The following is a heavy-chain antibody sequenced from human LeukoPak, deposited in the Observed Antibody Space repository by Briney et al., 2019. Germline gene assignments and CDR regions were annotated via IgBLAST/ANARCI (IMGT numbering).Heavy chain of an antibody. J-gene: IGHJ4*02. D-gene: IGHD6-19*01. V-gene: IGHV3-9*01. CDR2: ISWNSGSI. CDR3: AKDMSPSGWYLDY. CDR1: GFTFDDYA. Sequence: GRSLRLSCAASGFTFDDYAMHWVRQAPGKGLEWVSGISWNSGSIGYADSVKGRFTISRDNAKNSLYLQMNSLRAEDTALYYCAKDMSPSGWYLDYRGQGTLVTVSS.